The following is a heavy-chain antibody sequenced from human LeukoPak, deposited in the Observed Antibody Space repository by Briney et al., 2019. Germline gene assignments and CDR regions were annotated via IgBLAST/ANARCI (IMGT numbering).Heavy chain of an antibody. Sequence: ASVKVSCKASGYTFTGYYMHWVRQAPGQGLEWMGRINPNSGGTNYAQKFQGRVTMTRDTSISTAYMELSRLRSDDTAVYYCARDRDGYNSFGYWGQGTLVTVSS. CDR2: INPNSGGT. J-gene: IGHJ4*02. CDR1: GYTFTGYY. V-gene: IGHV1-2*06. D-gene: IGHD5-24*01. CDR3: ARDRDGYNSFGY.